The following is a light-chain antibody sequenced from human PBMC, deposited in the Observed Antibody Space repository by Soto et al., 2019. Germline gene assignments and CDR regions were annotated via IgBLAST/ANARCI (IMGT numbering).Light chain of an antibody. CDR2: DVN. CDR1: SSDVGGFNS. J-gene: IGLJ1*01. V-gene: IGLV2-11*01. Sequence: QSALTQPRSVSGSPGQSVTISCTGTSSDVGGFNSVSWYQQHPGKAPKLMIYDVNKRPSGVPDRFSGSKSGSTASLTISGLQAEDEADYYCCSYAGSYSYAFATGTKLHRP. CDR3: CSYAGSYSYA.